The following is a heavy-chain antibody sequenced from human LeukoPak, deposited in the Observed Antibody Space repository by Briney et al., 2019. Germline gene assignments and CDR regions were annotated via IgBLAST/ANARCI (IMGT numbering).Heavy chain of an antibody. D-gene: IGHD6-19*01. V-gene: IGHV4-4*07. CDR3: ARSPLSSSGWYRADF. CDR2: IDSSGST. J-gene: IGHJ4*02. CDR1: GGSIRSYY. Sequence: SETLSLTCTVSGGSIRSYYWNWIRQPAGKGLEWIGRIDSSGSTTYSPSLRGRVTMSVDSSKSQISLNLNSVTAADTAMYYCARSPLSSSGWYRADFWGQGTLVTVSS.